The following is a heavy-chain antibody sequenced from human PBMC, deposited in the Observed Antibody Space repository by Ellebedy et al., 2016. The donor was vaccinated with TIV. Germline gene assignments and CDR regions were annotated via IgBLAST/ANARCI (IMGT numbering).Heavy chain of an antibody. J-gene: IGHJ3*02. CDR1: GGTFSIYA. CDR3: ARDSSGYRDDAFDI. D-gene: IGHD3-22*01. V-gene: IGHV1-69*13. CDR2: FIPLFGTR. Sequence: ASVKVSXXASGGTFSIYAISWVRQTHGQGLELMGGFIPLFGTRNYAQKFQGRVTITADDSTSTAYMEMSGLRSEDTAVYYCARDSSGYRDDAFDIWGQGTTVTVSS.